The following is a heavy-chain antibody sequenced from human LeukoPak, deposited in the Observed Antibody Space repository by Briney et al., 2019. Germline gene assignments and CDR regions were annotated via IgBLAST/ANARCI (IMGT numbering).Heavy chain of an antibody. CDR3: AGTVEMATTSFDY. CDR2: IYHSGST. V-gene: IGHV4-30-2*01. D-gene: IGHD5-24*01. Sequence: SETLSLTCAVSGGSISSGGYSWSWIRQPPGKGLEWIGYIYHSGSTYYNPSLKSRVTISVDRSKNQFSLKLSSVTAADTAVYYCAGTVEMATTSFDYWGQGTLVTVSS. J-gene: IGHJ4*02. CDR1: GGSISSGGYS.